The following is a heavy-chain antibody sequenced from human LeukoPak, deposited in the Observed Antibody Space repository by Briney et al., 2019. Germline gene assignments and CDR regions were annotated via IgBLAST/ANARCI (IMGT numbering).Heavy chain of an antibody. D-gene: IGHD6-13*01. CDR1: GYTFTDYY. CDR3: ARGTRQLDPFDY. CDR2: INPDNGAT. J-gene: IGHJ4*02. V-gene: IGHV1-2*02. Sequence: ASVKVSCKASGYTFTDYYIHWVRQAPGQGLEWMGWINPDNGATTYGQKFQGRVTLTRDTSISTAYMELSSLRAEDTAVYYCARGTRQLDPFDYWGQGTLVTVSS.